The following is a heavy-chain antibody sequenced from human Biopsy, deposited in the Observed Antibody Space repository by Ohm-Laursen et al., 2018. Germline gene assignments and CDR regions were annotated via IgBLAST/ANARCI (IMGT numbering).Heavy chain of an antibody. CDR3: ASVVLGPTNDAFDL. CDR1: GGSITSDY. V-gene: IGHV4-59*07. Sequence: SDTLSLTWTVSGGSITSDYWSWIRQPPGKGLEWIGYVSDRGSTNYNPSLRGRVTMSVDTSKKQLSLRLRSVTAADTAMYYCASVVLGPTNDAFDLWGQGTMVVVSS. CDR2: VSDRGST. J-gene: IGHJ3*01. D-gene: IGHD3-22*01.